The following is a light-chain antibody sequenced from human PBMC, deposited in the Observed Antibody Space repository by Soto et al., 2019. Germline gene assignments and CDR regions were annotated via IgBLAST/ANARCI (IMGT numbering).Light chain of an antibody. J-gene: IGKJ3*01. CDR3: QHYNNLPPST. V-gene: IGKV1-33*01. Sequence: DIQMTQSPSSLSASVGARVSITCQASEDIRTSLCWFQHKPGRAPKLLIYGASYLETGDPSRFRGSGSRTDFTLTISSLQAEDIASYYCQHYNNLPPSTFGPGTIVDVK. CDR1: EDIRTS. CDR2: GAS.